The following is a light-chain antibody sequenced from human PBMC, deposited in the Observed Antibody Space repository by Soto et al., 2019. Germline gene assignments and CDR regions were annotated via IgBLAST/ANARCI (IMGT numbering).Light chain of an antibody. J-gene: IGKJ5*01. Sequence: AIQLTQSPSSLSASVGDRVTITCRASQDIRGALAWYQQKPGKAPKILVYDVSTLESGVPSRFSGSSSGTDFTLTISSLQPEDFATNYCQQFNSDPISFGQGTPLDIK. CDR2: DVS. CDR3: QQFNSDPIS. CDR1: QDIRGA. V-gene: IGKV1-13*02.